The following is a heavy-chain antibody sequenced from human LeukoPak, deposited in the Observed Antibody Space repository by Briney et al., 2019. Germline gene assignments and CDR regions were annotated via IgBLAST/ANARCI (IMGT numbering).Heavy chain of an antibody. CDR2: ISHIGST. Sequence: SETLSLTCTVSGASITGHYLTWIRQPPGNGLEWIGYISHIGSTNYNPSLNSRVTISVDTSKNQFSLKLTSVTAADTALYYCARDRISINALDMWGQGTMVTVSS. V-gene: IGHV4-59*11. J-gene: IGHJ3*02. CDR1: GASITGHY. CDR3: ARDRISINALDM. D-gene: IGHD1-14*01.